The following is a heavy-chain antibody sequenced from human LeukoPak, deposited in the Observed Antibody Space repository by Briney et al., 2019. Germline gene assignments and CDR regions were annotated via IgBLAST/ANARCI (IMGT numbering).Heavy chain of an antibody. D-gene: IGHD3-9*01. V-gene: IGHV3-23*01. CDR1: GFTFSNYA. CDR2: ISGSGGST. J-gene: IGHJ4*02. Sequence: PGGSLRLSCAASGFTFSNYAMTWVRQAPGKGLEWVSAISGSGGSTYYRDSVKGRFTISRDNSKNTLYLQMNNLRADDTAVYYCAKETFDWKRIPYFDYWGQGTLATVSS. CDR3: AKETFDWKRIPYFDY.